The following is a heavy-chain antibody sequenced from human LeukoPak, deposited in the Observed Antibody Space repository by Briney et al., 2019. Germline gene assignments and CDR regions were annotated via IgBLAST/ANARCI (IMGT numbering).Heavy chain of an antibody. D-gene: IGHD2-21*02. Sequence: SETLSLTCTVSGGSISSSSYYWGWIRQPPGKGLEWIGSIYYSGSTYYNPSLKSRVTISVDTSKNQFSLKLSSVTAADMAVYYCARVSGYCGGDCYSNAFDIWGQGTMVTVSS. CDR1: GGSISSSSYY. J-gene: IGHJ3*02. CDR3: ARVSGYCGGDCYSNAFDI. V-gene: IGHV4-39*01. CDR2: IYYSGST.